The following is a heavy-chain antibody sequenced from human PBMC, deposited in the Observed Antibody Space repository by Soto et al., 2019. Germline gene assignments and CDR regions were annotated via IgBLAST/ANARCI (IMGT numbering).Heavy chain of an antibody. CDR2: INHSGST. Sequence: SETLSLTCAVYGGSFSGYYWSWIRQPPGKGLEWIGEINHSGSTNYNPSLKSRVTISVDTTKTQFSLKLHSVTAADTAVYYCARKEGAYWYFDLWGRGTLVTVSS. V-gene: IGHV4-34*01. CDR3: ARKEGAYWYFDL. D-gene: IGHD3-16*01. J-gene: IGHJ2*01. CDR1: GGSFSGYY.